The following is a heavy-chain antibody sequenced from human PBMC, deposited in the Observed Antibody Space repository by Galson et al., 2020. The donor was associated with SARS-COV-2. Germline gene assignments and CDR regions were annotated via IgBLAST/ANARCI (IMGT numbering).Heavy chain of an antibody. Sequence: GGSLRLSCAASGFTFNPAWMSWVRQAPGKGLEWIGLVKSKTSGGSTEYAAPVQGRFTILRDDSKATVHLQMNSRKTEDTAVYYCVADVAEAGYGEFDYWAQGTMVTVSS. D-gene: IGHD6-19*01. CDR3: VADVAEAGYGEFDY. V-gene: IGHV3-15*01. CDR1: GFTFNPAW. J-gene: IGHJ4*02. CDR2: VKSKTSGGST.